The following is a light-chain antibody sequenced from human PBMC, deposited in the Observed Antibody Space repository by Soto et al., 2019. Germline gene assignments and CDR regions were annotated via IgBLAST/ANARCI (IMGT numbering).Light chain of an antibody. Sequence: DIQMTQSPSSLSASVGDRVTITCRASQHINNWLNWYQQKPGKAPKLLIYDASNLETGVPSRFSGSRSGTDFTFTISSLQPEDVATYYCQQYDNLPFTFGGGTKVEIK. CDR2: DAS. CDR1: QHINNW. CDR3: QQYDNLPFT. V-gene: IGKV1-33*01. J-gene: IGKJ4*01.